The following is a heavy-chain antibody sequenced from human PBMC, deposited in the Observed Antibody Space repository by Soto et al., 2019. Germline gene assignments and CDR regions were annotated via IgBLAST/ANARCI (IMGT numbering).Heavy chain of an antibody. CDR2: MNPNSGNT. CDR1: GYTFTSYD. CDR3: ARGPTRKAKPIGITPREGGDP. Sequence: GASVKVSCKASGYTFTSYDINWVRQATGQGLEWMGWMNPNSGNTGYAQKFQGRVTMTRNTSISTAYMELSSLRSDDTAVYYCARGPTRKAKPIGITPREGGDPWGQGTLVTVSS. D-gene: IGHD3-16*01. V-gene: IGHV1-8*01. J-gene: IGHJ5*02.